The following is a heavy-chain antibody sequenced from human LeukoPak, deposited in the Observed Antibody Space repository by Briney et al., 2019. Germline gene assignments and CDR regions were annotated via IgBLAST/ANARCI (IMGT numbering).Heavy chain of an antibody. CDR2: ISYDGSNK. Sequence: GGSLRLSCAASGFTFSSYGMHWVRQAPGKGLEWVAVISYDGSNKYYADSVKGRFTISRDNYKNTLYLQMNSLRAEDTAVYYCAKDYYGSGSYPYYFDYWGQGTLVTVSS. D-gene: IGHD3-10*01. CDR1: GFTFSSYG. J-gene: IGHJ4*02. V-gene: IGHV3-30*18. CDR3: AKDYYGSGSYPYYFDY.